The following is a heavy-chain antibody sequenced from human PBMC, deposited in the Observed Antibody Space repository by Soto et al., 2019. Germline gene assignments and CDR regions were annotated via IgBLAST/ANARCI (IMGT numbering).Heavy chain of an antibody. V-gene: IGHV2-5*02. D-gene: IGHD3-3*01. CDR1: GFSLTTSGVG. Sequence: QITLNESGPTVVKPAETLTLTCTFSGFSLTTSGVGVGWIRQSPGKAPEWLALIYWDDDKRYSASLKSRLTITKDTPKNQVVRTMASMDPADTATYYCAHRILRTVFGLVTTTAIYFDFWGQGTPVVVSS. CDR2: IYWDDDK. CDR3: AHRILRTVFGLVTTTAIYFDF. J-gene: IGHJ4*02.